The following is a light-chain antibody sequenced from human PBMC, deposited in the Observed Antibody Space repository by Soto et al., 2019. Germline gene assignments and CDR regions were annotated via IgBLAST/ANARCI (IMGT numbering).Light chain of an antibody. CDR2: EVS. V-gene: IGLV2-14*01. CDR3: SSYTTTSALV. J-gene: IGLJ2*01. Sequence: QSVLTQPASVSGSPGQSITNSCTGTSSDVGGYDYVSWYQHHPGKVPKLIIYEVSKRPSGVSHRFSGSKSGNTASLTISGLQTEDEADYYCSSYTTTSALVFGGGTKLTVL. CDR1: SSDVGGYDY.